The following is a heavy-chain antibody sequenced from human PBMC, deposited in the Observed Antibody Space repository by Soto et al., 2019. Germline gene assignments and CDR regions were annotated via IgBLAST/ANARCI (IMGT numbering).Heavy chain of an antibody. CDR1: GFTFDDYA. D-gene: IGHD2-8*02. V-gene: IGHV3-9*01. J-gene: IGHJ5*02. Sequence: EVQLVESGGGLVQPGRSLRLSCEASGFTFDDYAMYWVRQAPGKGLEWVSSISWNGGSKGYADSVKGRFTISRDKAKKSLFLPMNRLAAEDTALYYWSKGSHGRSHTGLFAPWGQGTQVTVSS. CDR3: SKGSHGRSHTGLFAP. CDR2: ISWNGGSK.